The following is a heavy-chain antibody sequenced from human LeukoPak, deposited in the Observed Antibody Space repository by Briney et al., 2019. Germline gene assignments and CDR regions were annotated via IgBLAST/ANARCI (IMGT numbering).Heavy chain of an antibody. D-gene: IGHD3-22*01. V-gene: IGHV4-59*01. Sequence: SETLSLTCTVSSGSISSYYWSWIRQPPGKGLEWIGYVYDSGSTNYNPSLKSRVTISVDTSKNQFSLKLSSVTAADTAVYYCARDFDYDSSGYHGWFDPWGQGTLVTVSS. J-gene: IGHJ5*02. CDR2: VYDSGST. CDR1: SGSISSYY. CDR3: ARDFDYDSSGYHGWFDP.